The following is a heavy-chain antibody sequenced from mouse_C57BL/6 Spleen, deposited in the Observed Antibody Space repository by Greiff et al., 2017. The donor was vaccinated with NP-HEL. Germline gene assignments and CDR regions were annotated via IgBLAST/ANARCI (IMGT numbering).Heavy chain of an antibody. CDR1: GYTFTSYW. CDR2: IDPSDSYT. CDR3: ARSGYYGSSGWYFDV. J-gene: IGHJ1*03. Sequence: QVQLQQPGAELVMPGASVKLSCKASGYTFTSYWMHWVKQRPGQGLEWIGEIDPSDSYTNYNQKFKGKSTLTVDKSSSTAYMQLSSLTSEDSAVYYCARSGYYGSSGWYFDVWGTGTTVTVSS. V-gene: IGHV1-69*01. D-gene: IGHD1-1*01.